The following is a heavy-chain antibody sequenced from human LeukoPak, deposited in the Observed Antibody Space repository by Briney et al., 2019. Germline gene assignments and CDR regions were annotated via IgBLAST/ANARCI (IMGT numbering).Heavy chain of an antibody. V-gene: IGHV3-53*01. Sequence: GGSLRLSCAASGFSVSDSYMNWVRQAPGKGLEWVSVIYSGGSTYYADSVQGRFTISRDNSNNTLYLQMNSLRVGDTAVYYCARDGAGFGYWGQGILVTVSS. CDR2: IYSGGST. CDR3: ARDGAGFGY. CDR1: GFSVSDSY. D-gene: IGHD6-13*01. J-gene: IGHJ4*02.